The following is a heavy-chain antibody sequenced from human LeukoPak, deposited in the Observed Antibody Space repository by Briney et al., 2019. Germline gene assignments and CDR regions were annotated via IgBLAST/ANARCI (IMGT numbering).Heavy chain of an antibody. CDR1: GGSISSYY. CDR2: INHSGST. CDR3: ARRYQRCWFDP. V-gene: IGHV4-34*01. J-gene: IGHJ5*02. D-gene: IGHD3-9*01. Sequence: PSETLSLTCTVSGGSISSYYWSWIRQPPGKGLEWIGEINHSGSTNYNPSLKSRVTISVDTSKNQFSLKLSSVTAADTAVYYCARRYQRCWFDPWGQGTLVTVSS.